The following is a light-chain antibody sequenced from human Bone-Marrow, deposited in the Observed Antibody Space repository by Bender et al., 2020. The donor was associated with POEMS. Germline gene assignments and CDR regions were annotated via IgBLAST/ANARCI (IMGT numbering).Light chain of an antibody. CDR2: DVR. Sequence: QSALTQAASVSGSPGQSITISCTGASSDVGAYEYVSWFQQHPGEAPKLMIYDVRSRPSGVSNRFSGSKSGNTASLTISGLRAEDEADYYCSSHTSSNTVIFGGGTRLTVL. J-gene: IGLJ2*01. V-gene: IGLV2-14*01. CDR1: SSDVGAYEY. CDR3: SSHTSSNTVI.